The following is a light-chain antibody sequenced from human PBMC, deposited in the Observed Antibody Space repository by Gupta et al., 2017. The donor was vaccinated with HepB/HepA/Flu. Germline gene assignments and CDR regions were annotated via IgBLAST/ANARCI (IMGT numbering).Light chain of an antibody. V-gene: IGKV3-20*01. J-gene: IGKJ4*01. CDR1: QSLTSNS. Sequence: EIVLTQSPGALSLSPGERATLSCRSSQSLTSNSLAWFRQKPGQAPRLLIHGTSNRATGIPDRFSGSGSGTDFTLTISRLEPEDSAVYYCEHYSSSPGTFGGGTNVEI. CDR3: EHYSSSPGT. CDR2: GTS.